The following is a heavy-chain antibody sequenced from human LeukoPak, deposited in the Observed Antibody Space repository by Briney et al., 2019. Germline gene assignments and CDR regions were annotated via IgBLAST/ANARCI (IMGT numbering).Heavy chain of an antibody. CDR1: GGSISSGDYY. J-gene: IGHJ4*02. CDR3: AREMRVCTSISCPSYYFDY. D-gene: IGHD2-2*01. CDR2: IYYSGSI. V-gene: IGHV4-30-4*01. Sequence: SETLSLTCTVSGGSISSGDYYWSWIRQPPGKGLEWIGYIYYSGSIYYNPSLKSRVTISVDTSKNQFSLKLSSVTAADTAVYYCAREMRVCTSISCPSYYFDYWGQGTLVTVSS.